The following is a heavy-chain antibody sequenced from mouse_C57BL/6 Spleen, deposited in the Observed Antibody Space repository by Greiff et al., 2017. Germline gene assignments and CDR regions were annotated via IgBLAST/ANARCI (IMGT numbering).Heavy chain of an antibody. V-gene: IGHV1-74*01. CDR2: LHPSDSDT. Sequence: VQLQQPGAELVKPGASVKVSCKASGYTFTSYWMHWVKQRPGQGLEWIGRLHPSDSDTNYNQKFKGKATLTVDKSSSTAYMQLSSLTSEDSAVYYCAIEGIYYDYPWFAYWGQGTLVTVSA. CDR3: AIEGIYYDYPWFAY. D-gene: IGHD2-4*01. CDR1: GYTFTSYW. J-gene: IGHJ3*01.